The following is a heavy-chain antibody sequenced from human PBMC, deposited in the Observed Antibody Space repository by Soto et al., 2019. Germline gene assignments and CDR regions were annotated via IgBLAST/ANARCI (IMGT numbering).Heavy chain of an antibody. CDR1: GFNLSHPW. J-gene: IGHJ4*02. Sequence: KPGGSLRLSCAASGFNLSHPWMTWVRQAAGKGLEWVGRIKSETDGGTADYAAPVKGRITISRDDSKNTVYLQMNSLKTEDTAVYYCTTGIYYDLLTGYHDVAYWGQGTLVTVSS. CDR2: IKSETDGGTA. D-gene: IGHD3-9*01. V-gene: IGHV3-15*01. CDR3: TTGIYYDLLTGYHDVAY.